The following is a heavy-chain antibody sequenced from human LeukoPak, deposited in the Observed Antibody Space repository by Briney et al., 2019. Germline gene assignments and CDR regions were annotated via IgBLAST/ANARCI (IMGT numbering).Heavy chain of an antibody. CDR3: VKDRKGYSSGWPFDY. V-gene: IGHV3-64D*09. J-gene: IGHJ4*02. CDR1: GFTFSTYA. Sequence: GGSLRLSCSASGFTFSTYAMHWVRRAPGKGLEYVSAISSNGGSAYYADSVKGRFTISRDNSKNTLYLQMSSLRVEDTAVYYCVKDRKGYSSGWPFDYWGQGTLVTVSS. CDR2: ISSNGGSA. D-gene: IGHD6-19*01.